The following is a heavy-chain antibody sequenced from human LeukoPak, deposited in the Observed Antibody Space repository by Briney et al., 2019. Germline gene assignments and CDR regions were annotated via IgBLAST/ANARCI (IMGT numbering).Heavy chain of an antibody. D-gene: IGHD4-23*01. CDR2: ITSYDGET. CDR1: GYTFTSYG. Sequence: GASVKVSCKASGYTFTSYGISWVRQAPGRGLEWMGLITSYDGETNYAQKFQGRVTMTRDTSISTAYMELSSLTSEDTAVYYCATELRWKDHWGQGTLVTVSS. J-gene: IGHJ4*02. V-gene: IGHV1-18*01. CDR3: ATELRWKDH.